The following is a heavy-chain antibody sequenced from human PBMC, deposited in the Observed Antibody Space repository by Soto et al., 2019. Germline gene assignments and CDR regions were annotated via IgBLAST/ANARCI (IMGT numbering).Heavy chain of an antibody. CDR2: IYYSVST. Sequence: PSETLSLTCTVSGGSISSYYWSWIRQPPGKGLEWIGYIYYSVSTNYNPSLKSRVTISVDTSKNQFSLKLSSVTAADTAVYYCARLGYYDILTGYFYFDYWGQGTLVTVSS. D-gene: IGHD3-9*01. CDR3: ARLGYYDILTGYFYFDY. J-gene: IGHJ4*02. CDR1: GGSISSYY. V-gene: IGHV4-59*12.